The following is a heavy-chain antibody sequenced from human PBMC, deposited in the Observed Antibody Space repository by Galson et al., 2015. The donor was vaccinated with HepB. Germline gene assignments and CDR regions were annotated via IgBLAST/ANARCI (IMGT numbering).Heavy chain of an antibody. CDR3: ARLYGASGSDSPDY. CDR2: IHPGDSYT. Sequence: QSGAEVKKPGESLKISCTVSGSTFTSYYIGWVRQMPGKGLEWMGIIHPGDSYTVYSPSFQGQVTISVDKSISTAYLQWSSLRASDTAMYYCARLYGASGSDSPDYWGQGTLVIVSS. J-gene: IGHJ4*02. D-gene: IGHD3-10*01. V-gene: IGHV5-51*03. CDR1: GSTFTSYY.